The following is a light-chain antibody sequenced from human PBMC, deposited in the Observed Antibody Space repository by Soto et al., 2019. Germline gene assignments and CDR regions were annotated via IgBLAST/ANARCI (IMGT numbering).Light chain of an antibody. Sequence: IQLTQSPSFLCASVGDRLTIKCRAGQGISSYLAWYQQKPGKAPKLLIYAASTLQSGVPSRFSGSGSGTEFTLTFSSLQPEDFATYYCQQLNSYLPFGGGTKVEIK. J-gene: IGKJ4*01. V-gene: IGKV1-9*01. CDR2: AAS. CDR3: QQLNSYLP. CDR1: QGISSY.